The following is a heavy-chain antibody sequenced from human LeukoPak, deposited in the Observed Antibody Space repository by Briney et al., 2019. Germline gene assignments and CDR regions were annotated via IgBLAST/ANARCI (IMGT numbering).Heavy chain of an antibody. D-gene: IGHD6-19*01. CDR3: ARLQPDSSGWYVGDAFDI. CDR1: GYRFTSYW. CDR2: IYPGDSDT. Sequence: GEALQISCKGSGYRFTSYWIGWVRPMPGKGLEWMGIIYPGDSDTRYSPSFQGQVTISADKSISTAYLQWSSLKASDTAMYYCARLQPDSSGWYVGDAFDIWGQGTMVTVSS. V-gene: IGHV5-51*01. J-gene: IGHJ3*02.